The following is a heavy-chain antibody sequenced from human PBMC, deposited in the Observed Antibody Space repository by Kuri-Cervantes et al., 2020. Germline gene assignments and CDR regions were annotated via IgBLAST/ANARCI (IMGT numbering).Heavy chain of an antibody. CDR2: IDYRGST. D-gene: IGHD6-19*01. CDR1: GGSISSDTYL. J-gene: IGHJ6*02. Sequence: SETLSLTCTVSGGSISSDTYLWSWVRQHPGKGLEWVGYIDYRGSTFFNPSLKSRVTISVDTSKNQFSLKLSSVTAADTAVYYCASWLDSYYYYGMDVWGQGTTVTVSS. CDR3: ASWLDSYYYYGMDV. V-gene: IGHV4-31*03.